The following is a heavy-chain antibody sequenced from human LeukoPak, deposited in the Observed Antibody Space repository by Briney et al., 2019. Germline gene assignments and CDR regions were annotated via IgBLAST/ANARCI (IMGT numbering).Heavy chain of an antibody. CDR3: ARDKCSSVSCSIFES. Sequence: GGSLRLSCAASGFSFSTYAMTWVRQAPGEGLEWVSAISGSGDNTYYADSVKGRFTISRDNSKNTVFLQMDSLRAEDTAVYYCARDKCSSVSCSIFESWGQGSLVTVSS. V-gene: IGHV3-23*01. J-gene: IGHJ4*02. CDR1: GFSFSTYA. D-gene: IGHD2-2*01. CDR2: ISGSGDNT.